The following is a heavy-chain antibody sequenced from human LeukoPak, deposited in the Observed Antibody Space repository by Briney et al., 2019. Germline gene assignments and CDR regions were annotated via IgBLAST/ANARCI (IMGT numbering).Heavy chain of an antibody. CDR2: IWYDGSNK. V-gene: IGHV3-33*01. D-gene: IGHD3-22*01. CDR3: AREYYYDSSGSLDY. J-gene: IGHJ4*02. CDR1: GFTFSSYG. Sequence: PGRSLRLSCAASGFTFSSYGMHWVRQAPGKGLEWVAVIWYDGSNKYYADSVKGRFTIPRDNSKNTLYLQMNSLRAEDTAVYYCAREYYYDSSGSLDYWGQGTLVTVSS.